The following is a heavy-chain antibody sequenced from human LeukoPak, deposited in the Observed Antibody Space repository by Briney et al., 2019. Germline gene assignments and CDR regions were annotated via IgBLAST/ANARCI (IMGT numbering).Heavy chain of an antibody. Sequence: SSETLSLTCTVSGGSISSYYWSWIRQPPGKGLEWIGCIYYSGSTDYNPSLKSRVTISVDTSKNQFSLKLSSVTAADTAVYYCARGPNYPSPSPFDYWGQGTLVTVSS. V-gene: IGHV4-59*08. CDR3: ARGPNYPSPSPFDY. D-gene: IGHD5-24*01. J-gene: IGHJ4*02. CDR2: IYYSGST. CDR1: GGSISSYY.